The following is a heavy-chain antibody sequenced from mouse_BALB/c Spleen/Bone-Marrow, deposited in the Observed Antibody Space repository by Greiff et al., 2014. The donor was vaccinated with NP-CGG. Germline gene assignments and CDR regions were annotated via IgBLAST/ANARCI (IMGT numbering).Heavy chain of an antibody. CDR1: CISITTGNYR. V-gene: IGHV3-5*02. D-gene: IGHD1-1*01. CDR3: ARYLGAYFDY. CDR2: IYYSGTI. J-gene: IGHJ2*01. Sequence: EVQLPQSGPGLAKPSQTVSLTCPVTCISITTGNYRWSWIRQFPGNKLEWIGYIYYSGTITYNPSLTSRTTITRDTSKNQFFLEMNSLTAEDTATYYCARYLGAYFDYWGQGTTLTVSS.